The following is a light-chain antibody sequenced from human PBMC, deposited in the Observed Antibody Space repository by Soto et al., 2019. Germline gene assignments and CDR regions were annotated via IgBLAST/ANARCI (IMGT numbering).Light chain of an antibody. V-gene: IGLV2-14*01. CDR1: SNDVGAYNY. CDR2: VVT. J-gene: IGLJ2*01. CDR3: ASYVRGNTVL. Sequence: QSVLTQPASVSGSPGQSITISCTGTSNDVGAYNYVCWYQQHPGKVPKLLIYVVTNRPSGISSRFSGSKSGNTASLTISGLRAEDEGDYYCASYVRGNTVLFGGGTKLTVL.